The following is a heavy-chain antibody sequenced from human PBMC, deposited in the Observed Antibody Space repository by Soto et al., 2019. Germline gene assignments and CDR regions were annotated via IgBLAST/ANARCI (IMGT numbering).Heavy chain of an antibody. CDR3: ARHYSSGSRNWFDP. CDR2: IYYSGST. Sequence: SETLSLTCSVSGGSINSSSYFWGWVRQPPGKGLEWIGSIYYSGSTYYNPSLRSRVTISVDTSKNQFSLKLSSVTAAETAVFYCARHYSSGSRNWFDPWGQGTLVTVSS. D-gene: IGHD6-19*01. V-gene: IGHV4-39*01. J-gene: IGHJ5*02. CDR1: GGSINSSSYF.